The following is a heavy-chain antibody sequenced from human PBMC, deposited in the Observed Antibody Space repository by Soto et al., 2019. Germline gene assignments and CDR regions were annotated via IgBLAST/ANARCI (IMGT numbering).Heavy chain of an antibody. CDR2: IHYSGST. CDR1: GGSISSYY. Sequence: QVQLQESGPGLVKPSETLSLTCTVSGGSISSYYWSWIRQAPGKGLEWIGYIHYSGSTNYNPSLKSRVTISVDTSKNQFSLKLSSVTAADTAVYYCARPHGGSSGWDNWFDPWGQGTLVTVSS. V-gene: IGHV4-59*01. D-gene: IGHD6-25*01. J-gene: IGHJ5*02. CDR3: ARPHGGSSGWDNWFDP.